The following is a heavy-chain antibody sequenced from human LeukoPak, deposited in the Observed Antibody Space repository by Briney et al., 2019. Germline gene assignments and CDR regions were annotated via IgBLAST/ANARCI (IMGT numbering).Heavy chain of an antibody. CDR2: IYYSGST. CDR3: ARDSPGIYGMDV. J-gene: IGHJ6*02. Sequence: SETLSLTCTVSSGSISSGGYYWSWIRQHPGKGLEWIGYIYYSGSTYYNPSLKSRVTISVDTSKNQFSLKLSSVTAADTAVYYCARDSPGIYGMDVWGQGTTVTVSS. CDR1: SGSISSGGYY. V-gene: IGHV4-31*03.